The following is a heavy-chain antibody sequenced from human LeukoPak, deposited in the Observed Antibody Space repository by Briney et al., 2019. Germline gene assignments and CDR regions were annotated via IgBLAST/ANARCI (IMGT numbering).Heavy chain of an antibody. CDR1: GGSISSGDYY. CDR2: IYYSGST. CDR3: ARAIYDSSGYYSDY. V-gene: IGHV4-30-4*01. D-gene: IGHD3-22*01. J-gene: IGHJ4*02. Sequence: SETLSLTCTVPGGSISSGDYYWSWIRQPPGKGLEWIGYIYYSGSTYYNPSLKSRVTISVDTSKNQFSLKLSSVTAADTAVYYCARAIYDSSGYYSDYWGQGTLVTVSS.